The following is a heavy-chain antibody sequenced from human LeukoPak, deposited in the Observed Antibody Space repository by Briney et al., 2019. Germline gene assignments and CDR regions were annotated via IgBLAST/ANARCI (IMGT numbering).Heavy chain of an antibody. CDR2: IYYSGST. J-gene: IGHJ2*01. CDR1: GGSISSNSYY. V-gene: IGHV4-39*01. CDR3: AGRKSSGYDL. D-gene: IGHD3-22*01. Sequence: PSETLSLTCTVSGGSISSNSYYWGWIRQPPEKGLEWIGSIYYSGSTYYNPSLKSRVTISVDTSKNQFSLKVSSVTAADTAVYYCAGRKSSGYDLWGRGTLVTVSS.